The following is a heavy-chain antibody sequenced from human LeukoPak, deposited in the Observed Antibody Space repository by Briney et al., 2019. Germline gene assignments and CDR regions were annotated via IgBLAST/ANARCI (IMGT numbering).Heavy chain of an antibody. CDR2: IIPILGIA. V-gene: IGHV1-69*04. D-gene: IGHD3-22*01. Sequence: VASVKVSCKASGGTFSSYAISWVRQAPGQGLEWMGRIIPILGIANYAQKFQGRVTITADKSTSTAYMELSSLRSEDTAVYYCASSSSGYMGGFDYWGQGTLVTVSS. CDR3: ASSSSGYMGGFDY. J-gene: IGHJ4*02. CDR1: GGTFSSYA.